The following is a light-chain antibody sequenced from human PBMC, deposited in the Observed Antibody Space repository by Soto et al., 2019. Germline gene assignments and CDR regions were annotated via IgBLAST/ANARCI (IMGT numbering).Light chain of an antibody. CDR1: QSLLHSSDNRNY. V-gene: IGKV4-1*01. CDR3: QQYYSTPWT. CDR2: WAS. J-gene: IGKJ1*01. Sequence: EIVMAQFPETLAVSVGERATIKCRSSQSLLHSSDNRNYLTWYQQEPGQPPKLLIYWASTRQSGVPDRFSGSGSGTDFTLTINSLQAEDVAVYYCQQYYSTPWTFGQGTRWIS.